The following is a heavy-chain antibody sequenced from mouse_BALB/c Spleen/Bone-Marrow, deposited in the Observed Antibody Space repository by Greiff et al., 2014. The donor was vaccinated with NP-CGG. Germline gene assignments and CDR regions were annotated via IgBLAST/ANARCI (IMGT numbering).Heavy chain of an antibody. J-gene: IGHJ1*01. Sequence: EVKLMESGGGLVQPGGSLRLSCATSGFTFTDYYMSWVRQPPGKALEWLGFIRNKANGYTTEYSTSVKGRFTISRDNSQSILYLQMNTPRAEDSATYYCARDRNYGSSWYFDVWGAGTTVTVSS. CDR1: GFTFTDYY. CDR3: ARDRNYGSSWYFDV. D-gene: IGHD1-1*01. V-gene: IGHV7-3*02. CDR2: IRNKANGYTT.